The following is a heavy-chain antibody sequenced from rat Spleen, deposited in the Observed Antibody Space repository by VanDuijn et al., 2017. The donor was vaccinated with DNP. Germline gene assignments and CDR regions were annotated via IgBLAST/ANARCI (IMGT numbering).Heavy chain of an antibody. CDR2: IGSTGDNT. V-gene: IGHV5-25*01. Sequence: EVQLVESGGGLVQPGRSMKLSCAASGFTFSDYYMAWIRQAPGKGLEWVASIGSTGDNTYYSDSVKGRFSISRDNTKSTLYLQLNSLRSEDTATYYCTSNPHIRTAAPFDYWGQGVMVTVSS. J-gene: IGHJ2*01. D-gene: IGHD3-8*01. CDR3: TSNPHIRTAAPFDY. CDR1: GFTFSDYY.